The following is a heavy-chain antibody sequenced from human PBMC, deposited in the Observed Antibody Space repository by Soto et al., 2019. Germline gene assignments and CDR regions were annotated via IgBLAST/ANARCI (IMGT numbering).Heavy chain of an antibody. CDR1: GGSFGSSA. CDR2: IIPVFDKA. CDR3: ARLRRDWGDAFDL. Sequence: QVQLVQSGADVKKPGSSVKVSCKTSGGSFGSSAISWVRQAPAQGLEWMGEIIPVFDKANYAQNFQGRLTITADEIQGTVFIELRSLRSEDPAVYFCARLRRDWGDAFDLLGLGTFVTVSS. D-gene: IGHD3-16*01. V-gene: IGHV1-69*01. J-gene: IGHJ3*01.